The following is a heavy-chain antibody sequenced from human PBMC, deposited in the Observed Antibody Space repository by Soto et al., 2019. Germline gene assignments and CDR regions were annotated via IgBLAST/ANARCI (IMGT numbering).Heavy chain of an antibody. J-gene: IGHJ4*02. CDR1: GDTFNSYV. V-gene: IGHV1-69*17. D-gene: IGHD3-16*01. CDR3: ARESLGAKGADH. Sequence: QVQLVQSGAEVKRPGSSVKVSCESSGDTFNSYVISWVRQAPGQGLEWMGGVNPIIGVTHYAQKFQGRVTISALSSTGTAYMELTNLGFEDTALYYCARESLGAKGADHWGQGTLVTVSS. CDR2: VNPIIGVT.